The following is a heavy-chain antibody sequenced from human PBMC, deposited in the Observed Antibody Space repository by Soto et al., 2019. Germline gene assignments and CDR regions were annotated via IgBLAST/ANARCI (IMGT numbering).Heavy chain of an antibody. J-gene: IGHJ6*02. CDR2: ISAYDANT. D-gene: IGHD6-19*01. V-gene: IGHV1-18*01. CDR3: ARDQSSGWYGKDSGMDV. Sequence: ASVKVSCKASGYTFTNYGISWVRQAPGQGLEWMGWISAYDANTYYAQTFQGRVTMTIETSTSTTYLELRSLKSNDTAVYYCARDQSSGWYGKDSGMDVWGQGPTVTVSS. CDR1: GYTFTNYG.